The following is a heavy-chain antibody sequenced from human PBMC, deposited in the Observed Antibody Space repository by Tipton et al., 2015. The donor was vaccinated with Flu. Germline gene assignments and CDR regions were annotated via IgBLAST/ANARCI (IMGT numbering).Heavy chain of an antibody. CDR2: IHRSGST. Sequence: LRLSCAASGFTFSSYEMNWARQASGKGLEWIATIHRSGSTKYNPSLKSRVTISVDTSKNQFYLEMRSVTAADMAVYYCARRDFSNYVSDPKNWFDRWGQGTLVTVSS. D-gene: IGHD4-11*01. V-gene: IGHV4-59*08. CDR1: GFTFSSYE. CDR3: ARRDFSNYVSDPKNWFDR. J-gene: IGHJ5*02.